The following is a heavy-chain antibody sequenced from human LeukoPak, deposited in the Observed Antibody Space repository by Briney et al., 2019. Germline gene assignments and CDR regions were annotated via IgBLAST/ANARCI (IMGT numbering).Heavy chain of an antibody. CDR3: ATTGPEGYYYYYMDV. V-gene: IGHV1-24*01. J-gene: IGHJ6*03. D-gene: IGHD1-14*01. Sequence: ASVKVPCKVSGYTLTELSMHWVRQAPGKGLEWMGGFDPEDGETIYAQKFQGRVTMTEDTSTDTAYMELSSLRSEDTAVYYCATTGPEGYYYYYMDVWGKGTTVTVSS. CDR1: GYTLTELS. CDR2: FDPEDGET.